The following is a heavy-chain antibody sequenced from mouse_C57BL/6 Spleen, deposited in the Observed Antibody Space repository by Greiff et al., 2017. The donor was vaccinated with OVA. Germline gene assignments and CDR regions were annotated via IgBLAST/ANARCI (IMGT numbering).Heavy chain of an antibody. Sequence: EVQLQQSGPELVKPGASVKISCKASGYTFTDYYMNWVKQSHGKSLEWIGDINPNNGGTSYNQKFKGKATLTVDKSSSTAYMELRSLTSEDSAVYYCARGPVYYYGSSLDYWGQGTTLTVSS. CDR1: GYTFTDYY. D-gene: IGHD1-1*01. CDR3: ARGPVYYYGSSLDY. J-gene: IGHJ2*01. V-gene: IGHV1-26*01. CDR2: INPNNGGT.